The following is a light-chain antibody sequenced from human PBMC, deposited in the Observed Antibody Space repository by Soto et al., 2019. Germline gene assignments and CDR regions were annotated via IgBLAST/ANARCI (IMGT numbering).Light chain of an antibody. V-gene: IGKV3-20*01. Sequence: EMVLTQSPGTLSLSPGERATLSCRASQSVSSSYLAWYQQKPGQAPRLLIYGASSRATGIPDRFSGSGAGTDFTLSISRLEPEGFAVYYCQQYGSSPTWTFGQGPKVEIK. J-gene: IGKJ1*01. CDR3: QQYGSSPTWT. CDR1: QSVSSSY. CDR2: GAS.